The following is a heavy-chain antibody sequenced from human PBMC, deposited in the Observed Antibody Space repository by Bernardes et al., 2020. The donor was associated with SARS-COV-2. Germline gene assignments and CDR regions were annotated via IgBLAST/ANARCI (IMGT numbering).Heavy chain of an antibody. V-gene: IGHV4-59*01. CDR3: ARGGYYYDNTGYYDWYFDL. Sequence: GDSISTYFWTWIRQPPGKGLEWIGNFQYSGSTNDNPSLKSRVTMSVDMSKNQFSLKLSSVTAADTAVYYCARGGYYYDNTGYYDWYFDLWGRGTLVTVSS. CDR2: FQYSGST. CDR1: GDSISTYF. D-gene: IGHD3-22*01. J-gene: IGHJ2*01.